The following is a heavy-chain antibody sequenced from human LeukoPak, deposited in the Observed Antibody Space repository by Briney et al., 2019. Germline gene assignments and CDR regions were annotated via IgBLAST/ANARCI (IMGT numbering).Heavy chain of an antibody. CDR3: AGSRTTVTTQDAFDI. CDR2: ISYSGNT. J-gene: IGHJ3*02. V-gene: IGHV4-59*08. CDR1: GASITSHY. D-gene: IGHD4-17*01. Sequence: SATLSLTCTVSGASITSHYWDWIRQPPGKGLEWVGYISYSGNTNYNPSLKSRVTTSVDTSNNQFSLRLRSVNAADTAVYYCAGSRTTVTTQDAFDIWGQGTMVTVSS.